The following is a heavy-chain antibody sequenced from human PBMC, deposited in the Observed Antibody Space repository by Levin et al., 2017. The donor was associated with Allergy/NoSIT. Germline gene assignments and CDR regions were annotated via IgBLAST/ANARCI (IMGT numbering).Heavy chain of an antibody. CDR1: GFTFSDYS. Sequence: GGYLRLSCAVSGFTFSDYSMNWVRQAPGRGLEWISSISSGGSYIYHADSLKGRFTISRDNAKNSLYLQMNSLRDEDTAVYYCAAHFDYIWGRYRRGPMDYWGQGTLVTVSS. J-gene: IGHJ4*02. V-gene: IGHV3-21*01. D-gene: IGHD3-16*01. CDR2: ISSGGSYI. CDR3: AAHFDYIWGRYRRGPMDY.